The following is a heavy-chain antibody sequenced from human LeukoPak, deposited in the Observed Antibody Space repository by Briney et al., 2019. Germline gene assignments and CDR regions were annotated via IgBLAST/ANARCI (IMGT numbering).Heavy chain of an antibody. CDR3: ARGYYYGSGRELDY. J-gene: IGHJ4*02. CDR1: GFTFSSYA. CDR2: ISSTGDRT. D-gene: IGHD3-10*01. Sequence: PGGSLRLSCAASGFTFSSYAMSWVRQAPGKGLEWVSAISSTGDRTYHADSVKGRFTISRDNAKNSLFLQMNSLRDGDTAVYYCARGYYYGSGRELDYWGQGTLVTVSS. V-gene: IGHV3-23*01.